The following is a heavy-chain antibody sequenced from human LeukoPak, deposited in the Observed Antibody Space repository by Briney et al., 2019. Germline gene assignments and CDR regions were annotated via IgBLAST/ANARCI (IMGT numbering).Heavy chain of an antibody. Sequence: VASVKVSCKVSGYTLTELSMHWVRQAPGKGLEWMGGFDPEDGETIYAQRFQGRVTMTEDTSTDTAYTELSSLRSEDTAVYYCVYSSGWFRDAFDIWGQGTMVTVSS. V-gene: IGHV1-24*01. CDR3: VYSSGWFRDAFDI. CDR2: FDPEDGET. D-gene: IGHD6-19*01. J-gene: IGHJ3*02. CDR1: GYTLTELS.